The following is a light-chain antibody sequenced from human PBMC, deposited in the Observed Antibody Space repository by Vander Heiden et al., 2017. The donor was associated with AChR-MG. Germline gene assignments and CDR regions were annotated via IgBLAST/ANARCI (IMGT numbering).Light chain of an antibody. CDR3: QQYGTSPRA. J-gene: IGKJ3*01. V-gene: IGKV3-20*01. CDR2: GAS. Sequence: DIVLTQSPGTLSLSPGERATLSCWASQSISSSYLAWYQQKPGQAPRLLISGASRRATGIPDRFSGGGSGTTFTLTISRLEPEDFAVYYCQQYGTSPRAFGHGTKVDV. CDR1: QSISSSY.